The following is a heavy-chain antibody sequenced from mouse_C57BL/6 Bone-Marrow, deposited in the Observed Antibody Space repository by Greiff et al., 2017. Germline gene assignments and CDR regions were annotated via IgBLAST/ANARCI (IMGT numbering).Heavy chain of an antibody. Sequence: QVQLQQPGAELVMPGASVKLSCKASGYTFTSYWMPWVKQRPGQGLEWIGEIDPSDSYTNYNQKFKGKSTLTVDKSSSTAYMQLSSLTSEDSAVYYCARRGWSNSFFDYWGQGTTLTVSS. V-gene: IGHV1-69*01. CDR1: GYTFTSYW. D-gene: IGHD2-5*01. CDR2: IDPSDSYT. CDR3: ARRGWSNSFFDY. J-gene: IGHJ2*01.